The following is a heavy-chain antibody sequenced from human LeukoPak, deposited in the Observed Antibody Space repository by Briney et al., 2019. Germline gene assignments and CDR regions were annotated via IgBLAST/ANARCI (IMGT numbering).Heavy chain of an antibody. CDR2: IYYSGST. D-gene: IGHD3-10*01. Sequence: SETLSLTCTVSGGSISSSSYYWGWIRQPPGKGLEWIGSIYYSGSTYYNPSLKSRVTISVDTSKNQFSLKLSSVTAADTAVYYCARDLSLRRGIFDYWGQGTLVTVSS. CDR1: GGSISSSSYY. V-gene: IGHV4-39*07. J-gene: IGHJ4*02. CDR3: ARDLSLRRGIFDY.